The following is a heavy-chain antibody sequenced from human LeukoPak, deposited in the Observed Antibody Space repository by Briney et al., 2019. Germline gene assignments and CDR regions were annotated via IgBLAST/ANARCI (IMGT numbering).Heavy chain of an antibody. CDR1: GGSISSSSYY. CDR3: ARNSQLLWFGELLTNAFDI. CDR2: IYYSGST. J-gene: IGHJ3*02. Sequence: PSETLSLTCTVSGGSISSSSYYWGWIRQPPGKGLEWIGSIYYSGSTYYNPSLKSRVTISVDTSKDQFSLKLSSVTAADTAVYYCARNSQLLWFGELLTNAFDIWGQGTMVTVSS. D-gene: IGHD3-10*01. V-gene: IGHV4-39*01.